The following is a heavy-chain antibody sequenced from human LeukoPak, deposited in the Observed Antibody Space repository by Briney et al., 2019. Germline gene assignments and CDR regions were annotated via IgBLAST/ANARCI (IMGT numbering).Heavy chain of an antibody. J-gene: IGHJ5*02. D-gene: IGHD2-2*01. CDR3: AGEYSSSWFGGWFDP. CDR1: GFSFSSYS. CDR2: LSSSSSTI. V-gene: IGHV3-48*02. Sequence: GGSLRLSCAASGFSFSSYSMNWVRQAPGKGLEWVSYLSSSSSTIYYADSVKGRFTISRDNAKKSLYLQMNSLRDEDTAVYYCAGEYSSSWFGGWFDPWSQGTLVTVSS.